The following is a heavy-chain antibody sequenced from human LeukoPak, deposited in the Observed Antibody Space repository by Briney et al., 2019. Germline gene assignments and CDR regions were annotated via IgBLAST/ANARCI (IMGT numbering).Heavy chain of an antibody. D-gene: IGHD3-22*01. V-gene: IGHV1-69*13. J-gene: IGHJ4*02. CDR1: GGTFSSYA. Sequence: GASVKVSCKASGGTFSSYAISWVRQAPGQGLEWMGGIIPIFGTASYAQKFQGRVTITADESTSTAYMELSSLRSEDTAVYYCARDYYDSSGSFDYWGQGTLVTVSS. CDR2: IIPIFGTA. CDR3: ARDYYDSSGSFDY.